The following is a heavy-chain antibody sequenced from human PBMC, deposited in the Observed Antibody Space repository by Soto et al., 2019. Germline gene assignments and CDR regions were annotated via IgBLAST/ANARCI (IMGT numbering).Heavy chain of an antibody. Sequence: QVQLMQSGAEVKKPGASVKVSCKASGYTFTSYGISWVRQAPGQGLEWMGWISAYNGNTNYAQKLQGRVTMTTDTSTSTAYMELRSLRSDDTAVYYCARVRVAGTFSDYYYGMDVWGQGTTVTVSS. D-gene: IGHD6-19*01. CDR1: GYTFTSYG. J-gene: IGHJ6*02. CDR3: ARVRVAGTFSDYYYGMDV. CDR2: ISAYNGNT. V-gene: IGHV1-18*01.